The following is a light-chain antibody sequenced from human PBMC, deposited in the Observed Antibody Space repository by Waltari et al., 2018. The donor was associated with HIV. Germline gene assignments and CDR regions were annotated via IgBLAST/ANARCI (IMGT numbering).Light chain of an antibody. CDR1: SSNIGRNT. CDR3: AAWDDSLNGHVV. Sequence: QSVLTQPPSASGTPGQRVTISCSGSSSNIGRNTVNWYQQLPGTAPKLLIYSNKQRPSGVPDRFSGSKSGTSASLAISGLQSEDEADYYCAAWDDSLNGHVVFGGGTKLTVL. J-gene: IGLJ2*01. CDR2: SNK. V-gene: IGLV1-44*01.